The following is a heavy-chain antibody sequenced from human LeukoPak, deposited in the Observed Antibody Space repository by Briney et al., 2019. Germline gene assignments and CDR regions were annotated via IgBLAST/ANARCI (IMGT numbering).Heavy chain of an antibody. D-gene: IGHD3-9*01. J-gene: IGHJ4*02. V-gene: IGHV1-2*02. Sequence: GASVKVSCKASGYTFTGYYMHWGRQAPGQGLEWMGWINPNSGGTNYAQKFQGRVTMTRDTSISTAYMELSRLRSDDTAVYYCARGSLLRYFDWLFSDYWGQGTLVTVSS. CDR1: GYTFTGYY. CDR2: INPNSGGT. CDR3: ARGSLLRYFDWLFSDY.